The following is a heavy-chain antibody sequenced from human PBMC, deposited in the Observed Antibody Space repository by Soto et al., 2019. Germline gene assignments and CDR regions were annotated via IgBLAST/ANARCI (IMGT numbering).Heavy chain of an antibody. CDR2: IKQDGSER. J-gene: IGHJ5*02. Sequence: PGGSLRLSCVASGFTFSGYWMSWVRQAPGKGLEWVAKIKQDGSERHYVDSVKGRFTISRDNANNSVFLQMNNLRDEATAAYNCLRDPGARQSDIRGLGWFDPWGQGTLVTVS. CDR1: GFTFSGYW. V-gene: IGHV3-7*03. CDR3: LRDPGARQSDIRGLGWFDP. D-gene: IGHD2-15*01.